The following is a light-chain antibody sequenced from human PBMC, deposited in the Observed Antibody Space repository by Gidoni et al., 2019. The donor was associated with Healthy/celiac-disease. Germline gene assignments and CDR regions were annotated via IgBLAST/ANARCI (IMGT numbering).Light chain of an antibody. CDR2: EDN. CDR3: QSYGSSHRV. CDR1: SGSIGSNY. Sequence: NSMVTQPHSVSESPGKPLTISCTRSSGSIGSNYVQWYQQRPGTTPTAVIYEDNQSPSGVPDLFSGSIDSSSNSASLAVSGLKTEDEADYYCQSYGSSHRVFGGGTKLTVL. J-gene: IGLJ3*02. V-gene: IGLV6-57*01.